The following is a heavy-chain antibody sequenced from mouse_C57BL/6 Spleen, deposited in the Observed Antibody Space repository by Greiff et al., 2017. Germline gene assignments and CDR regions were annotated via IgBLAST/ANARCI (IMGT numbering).Heavy chain of an antibody. CDR1: GYTFTSYW. V-gene: IGHV1-61*01. CDR3: AREEGTGWYFEV. CDR2: IYPSDSET. J-gene: IGHJ1*03. Sequence: QVQLQQPGAELVRPGSSVKLSCKASGYTFTSYWMDWVKQRPGQGLEWIGNIYPSDSETHYNQKFKDKATLTVDKSSSTAYMQLSSLTSEDSAVYYWAREEGTGWYFEVWGTGTTATVS. D-gene: IGHD3-3*01.